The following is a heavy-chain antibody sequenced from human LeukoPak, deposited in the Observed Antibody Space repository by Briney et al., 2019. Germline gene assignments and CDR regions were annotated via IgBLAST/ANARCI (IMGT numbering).Heavy chain of an antibody. D-gene: IGHD6-13*01. CDR2: INHSGST. V-gene: IGHV4-34*01. CDR3: ARVHIAAAGTCRFDP. Sequence: SSETLSLTCAVYGGPFSGYYWSWIRQPPGKGLEWIGEINHSGSTNYNPSLKSRVTISVDTSKNQFSLKLSSVTAADTAVYYCARVHIAAAGTCRFDPWGQGTLVTVSS. CDR1: GGPFSGYY. J-gene: IGHJ5*02.